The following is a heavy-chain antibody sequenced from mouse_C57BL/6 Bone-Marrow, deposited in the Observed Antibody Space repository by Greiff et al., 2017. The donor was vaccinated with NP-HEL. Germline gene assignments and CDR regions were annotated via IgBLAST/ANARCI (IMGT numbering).Heavy chain of an antibody. J-gene: IGHJ4*01. CDR2: IRNKANGYTT. D-gene: IGHD2-4*01. CDR3: ARSIYYDYADDPFYAMDY. V-gene: IGHV7-3*01. Sequence: EVQLQESGGGLVQPGGSLSLSCAASGFTFTDYYMSWVRQPPGKALEWLVFIRNKANGYTTEYSASVKGRFTISRANSQSILYLQMNALRAEDSATYYCARSIYYDYADDPFYAMDYWGQGTSVTVSS. CDR1: GFTFTDYY.